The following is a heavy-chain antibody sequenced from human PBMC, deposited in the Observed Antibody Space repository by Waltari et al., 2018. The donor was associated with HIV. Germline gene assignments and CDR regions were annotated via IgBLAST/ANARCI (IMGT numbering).Heavy chain of an antibody. D-gene: IGHD2-15*01. CDR3: ARGRGGGGSSGNWFDP. J-gene: IGHJ5*02. CDR1: GGSISNYF. CDR2: ISYSGST. V-gene: IGHV4-59*01. Sequence: QVQLQESGPGQMKPSETLSLTCTVSGGSISNYFWSWIRQPPGKGLEWLGYISYSGSTNYTPSLRGRVTISVDTSKSQFSRKLSSVTAADTAVYYCARGRGGGGSSGNWFDPWGQGTLVTVSS.